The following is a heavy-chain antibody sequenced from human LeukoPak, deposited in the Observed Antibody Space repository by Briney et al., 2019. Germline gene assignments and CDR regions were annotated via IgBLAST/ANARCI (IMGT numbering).Heavy chain of an antibody. D-gene: IGHD3-9*01. CDR1: GYTFTGYY. CDR3: ARAYYDILTGYYTVPAY. V-gene: IGHV1-2*02. CDR2: INPNSGGT. J-gene: IGHJ4*02. Sequence: ASVKVSCKASGYTFTGYYMHGVRQAPGQGLEWMGWINPNSGGTNYAQKFQGRVTMTRDTSISKAYMELSRLRSDDTAVYYCARAYYDILTGYYTVPAYWGQGTLVTVSS.